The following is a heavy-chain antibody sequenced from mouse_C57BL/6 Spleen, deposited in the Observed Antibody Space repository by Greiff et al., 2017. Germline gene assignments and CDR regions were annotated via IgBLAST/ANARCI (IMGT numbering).Heavy chain of an antibody. CDR2: FHPSNDDT. J-gene: IGHJ4*01. CDR1: GYTFTTYP. D-gene: IGHD2-1*01. V-gene: IGHV1-47*01. CDR3: ASIRYGNLYAMDY. Sequence: VQLQESGAELVKPGASVKMSCKASGYTFTTYPMQWMKQNPGKSLEWIGNFHPSNDDTKYNEKFKGKATLTVEKSSSTVYLELSRLTSDDSAVYYSASIRYGNLYAMDYWGQGTSVTVSS.